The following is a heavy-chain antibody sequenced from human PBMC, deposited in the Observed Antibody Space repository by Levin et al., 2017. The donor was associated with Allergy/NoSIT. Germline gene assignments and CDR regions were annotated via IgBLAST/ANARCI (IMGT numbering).Heavy chain of an antibody. V-gene: IGHV4-31*03. D-gene: IGHD1-26*01. CDR1: GGSISSGGYY. CDR3: ASGQEGSSGEGGIVDCYYYDYMDG. CDR2: IYYSGST. Sequence: SETLSLTCTVSGGSISSGGYYWSWIRQHPGKGLEWIGYIYYSGSTYYNPSLKSRVTISVDTSKNQFSLKLSSVTAAATAVYYCASGQEGSSGEGGIVDCYYYDYMDGWGKGTTVTVAS. J-gene: IGHJ6*03.